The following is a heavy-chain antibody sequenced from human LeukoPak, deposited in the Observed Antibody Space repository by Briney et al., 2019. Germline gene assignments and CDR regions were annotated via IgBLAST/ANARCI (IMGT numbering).Heavy chain of an antibody. CDR1: RGSISSYY. Sequence: SETLSLTCTVSRGSISSYYWGWIRPAPGKGLEWIAFIYYSGSTNHNPSLKSRVTISLDTSKNQFSLQLSSLTAADTAVYYCARRHGSGHFDHWGQGTLVTISS. J-gene: IGHJ5*02. CDR2: IYYSGST. CDR3: ARRHGSGHFDH. D-gene: IGHD6-19*01. V-gene: IGHV4-59*08.